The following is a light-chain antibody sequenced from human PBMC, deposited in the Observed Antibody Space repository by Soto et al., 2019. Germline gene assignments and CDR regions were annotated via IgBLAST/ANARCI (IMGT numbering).Light chain of an antibody. V-gene: IGKV1-8*01. J-gene: IGKJ5*01. CDR3: QQYYSYPAF. Sequence: AIRMTQSPSSLSSSTGDRVTITCRASQGISSYLAWYQQKPGKAPKLLIYAASTLQSGVPSRFSGSGSGTDFTLTSSCLQSEDFATYYCQQYYSYPAFFGQGTRLEIK. CDR1: QGISSY. CDR2: AAS.